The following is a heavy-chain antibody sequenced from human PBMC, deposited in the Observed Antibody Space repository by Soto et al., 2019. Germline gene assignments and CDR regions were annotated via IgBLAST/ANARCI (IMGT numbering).Heavy chain of an antibody. CDR2: ISYDGSNK. V-gene: IGHV3-30*18. CDR1: GFTFSNYG. Sequence: QGQLVESGGGVVQPGRSLRLSCAASGFTFSNYGMYWVRQAPGKGLEWVAVISYDGSNKYYADSVKGRFTISRDNSKNTLYLQMNSLRAEDTAVYYCAKDLVSGRYLFDAFDIWGQGTMVTVSS. D-gene: IGHD1-26*01. CDR3: AKDLVSGRYLFDAFDI. J-gene: IGHJ3*02.